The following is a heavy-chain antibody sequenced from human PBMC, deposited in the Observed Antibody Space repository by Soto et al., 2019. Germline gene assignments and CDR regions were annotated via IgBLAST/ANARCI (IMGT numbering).Heavy chain of an antibody. CDR1: GGSFSDYY. CDR2: INHSGRT. V-gene: IGHV4-34*01. Sequence: SETLSLTCAVYGGSFSDYYWSWIRQPPGKGLEWIGEINHSGRTNYSPSLKSRITISVDTSKNQFSLNLRSVTAADRAVYYCARGRGITYRILTAHYFDYWGQGTLVTVSS. D-gene: IGHD3-9*01. CDR3: ARGRGITYRILTAHYFDY. J-gene: IGHJ4*02.